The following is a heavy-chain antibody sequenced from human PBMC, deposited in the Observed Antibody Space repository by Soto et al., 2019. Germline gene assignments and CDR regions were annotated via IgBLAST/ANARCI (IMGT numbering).Heavy chain of an antibody. V-gene: IGHV4-59*13. D-gene: IGHD4-17*01. CDR2: IFNSGGT. J-gene: IGHJ4*02. Sequence: SETLSLTCTVSGGPISSYYWSWLRQPPGKGLEWIGYIFNSGGTNYNPSLKSRVTISLDMSKNQLSLRLTSVTAADTAVYYCATNYGGFSAPYDYWGQGTLVTVSS. CDR1: GGPISSYY. CDR3: ATNYGGFSAPYDY.